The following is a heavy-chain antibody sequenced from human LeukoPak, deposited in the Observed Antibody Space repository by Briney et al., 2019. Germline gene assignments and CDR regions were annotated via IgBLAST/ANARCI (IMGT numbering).Heavy chain of an antibody. CDR1: GYTFTSYY. CDR2: INPSGGST. J-gene: IGHJ6*02. V-gene: IGHV1-46*01. Sequence: ASVKVSCTASGYTFTSYYMHWVRQAPGQGLEWMGIINPSGGSTSYAQKFQGRVTMTRDTSTSTVYMELSSLRSEDTAVYYCARDLATVVVPAAIWDYYYYGMDVWGQGTTVTVSS. CDR3: ARDLATVVVPAAIWDYYYYGMDV. D-gene: IGHD2-2*01.